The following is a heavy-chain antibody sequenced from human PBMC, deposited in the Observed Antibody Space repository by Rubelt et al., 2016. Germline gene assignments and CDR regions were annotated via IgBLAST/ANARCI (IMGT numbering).Heavy chain of an antibody. D-gene: IGHD3-3*01. CDR3: AGGITIFGVASGYFDY. V-gene: IGHV4-59*01. CDR2: IHYSGST. CDR1: GGSISSYY. J-gene: IGHJ4*02. Sequence: QVQLQESGPGLVKPSETLSLTCTVSGGSISSYYWSWIRQPPGKGLEWIGYIHYSGSTNYNPSLKSRVTISVDTSKNQFSLKLSSVTAADTAVYYCAGGITIFGVASGYFDYWGQGTLVTVSS.